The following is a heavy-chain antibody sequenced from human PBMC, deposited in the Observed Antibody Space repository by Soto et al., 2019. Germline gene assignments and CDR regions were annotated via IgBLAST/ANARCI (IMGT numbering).Heavy chain of an antibody. CDR3: ARQIYDSDTGPNFQYYFDS. V-gene: IGHV5-10-1*01. CDR2: IDPSDSQT. CDR1: GYSFAGYW. J-gene: IGHJ4*02. D-gene: IGHD3-22*01. Sequence: GESLKISCKGSGYSFAGYWITWVRQKPWKGPEWMGRIDPSDSQTYYSPSFRGHVTISVTKSITTVFLQWSSLRASDTAMYYCARQIYDSDTGPNFQYYFDSWGQGTPVTVSS.